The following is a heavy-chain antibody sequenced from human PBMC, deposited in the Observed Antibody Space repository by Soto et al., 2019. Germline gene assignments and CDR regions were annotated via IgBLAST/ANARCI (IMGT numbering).Heavy chain of an antibody. CDR1: GFTFSDYA. D-gene: IGHD6-19*01. CDR2: VSHDGRNT. V-gene: IGHV3-30*18. CDR3: AKGGRQWLVTSDFNY. J-gene: IGHJ4*02. Sequence: VPLVESGGGVVQPGRSLRLSCAASGFTFSDYAMHWVRQAPGKGLEWVAVVSHDGRNTHYADSVKGRFTISRASSKNTVSLEVTSLRAEDTAVYYCAKGGRQWLVTSDFNYWGQGALVTVSS.